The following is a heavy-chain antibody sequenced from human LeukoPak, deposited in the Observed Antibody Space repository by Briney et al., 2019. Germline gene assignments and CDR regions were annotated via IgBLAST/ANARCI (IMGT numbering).Heavy chain of an antibody. CDR3: ARRDYYGTSAFLHY. J-gene: IGHJ4*02. Sequence: ASVKVSCKASGYTFISYWIHWVRQAPGQGLEWMGIINPSGGTTTHAQKFQGRVTMTRDTSSSTVYMELSSLRSEDTALYYCARRDYYGTSAFLHYWGQGTLVTVSS. V-gene: IGHV1-46*01. D-gene: IGHD3-22*01. CDR1: GYTFISYW. CDR2: INPSGGTT.